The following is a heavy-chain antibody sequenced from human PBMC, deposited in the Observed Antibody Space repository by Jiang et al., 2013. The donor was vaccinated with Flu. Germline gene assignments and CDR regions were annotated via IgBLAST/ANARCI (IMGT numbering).Heavy chain of an antibody. V-gene: IGHV7-4-1*02. CDR3: ARRSPTDF. J-gene: IGHJ4*02. Sequence: SCKASGYSFTTYSINWVRQAPGQGLEWMGWINPNTGNPVYAQGFTGRFVFSLDTSVTTAYLRITSLMPEDTAVYYCARRSPTDFWGQGTLVTVSS. CDR2: INPNTGNP. CDR1: GYSFTTYS. D-gene: IGHD3-16*02.